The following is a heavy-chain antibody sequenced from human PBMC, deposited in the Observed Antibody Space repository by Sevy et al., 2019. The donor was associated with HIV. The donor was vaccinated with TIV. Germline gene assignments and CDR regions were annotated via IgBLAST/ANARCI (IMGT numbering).Heavy chain of an antibody. Sequence: GGSLRLSCVASGFRISSYWMLWVRQAPGKGLEWVANVNQDGSTKYYLDSVKGRFTISRDNAKNLVFLQMNSLTADDAALYYCVRAMASADSLWGQGTLVTVSS. J-gene: IGHJ4*02. CDR1: GFRISSYW. CDR2: VNQDGSTK. CDR3: VRAMASADSL. V-gene: IGHV3-7*01. D-gene: IGHD3-22*01.